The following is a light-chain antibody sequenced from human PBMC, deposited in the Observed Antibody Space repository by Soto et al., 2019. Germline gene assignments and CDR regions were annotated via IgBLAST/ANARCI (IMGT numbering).Light chain of an antibody. V-gene: IGKV3-11*01. J-gene: IGKJ4*01. Sequence: EIVLIQSPATLSLSPGERATLSCRASQSVSSNLAWYQQNPGQAPRLLIFDASNRATGIPARFSGSGSGTDFTLTISSLEPEDIATYYCQQYDNLSLTFGGGTKVEIK. CDR3: QQYDNLSLT. CDR1: QSVSSN. CDR2: DAS.